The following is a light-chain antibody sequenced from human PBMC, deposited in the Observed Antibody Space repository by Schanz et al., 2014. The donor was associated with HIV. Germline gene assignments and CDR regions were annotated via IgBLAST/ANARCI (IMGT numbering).Light chain of an antibody. CDR2: DVT. Sequence: QSALTQPASVSGSPGQSITISCTGTSSDVGADNSVSWYQQHPGRAPRLLVYDVTYRPSGVSNRFSGSKSGNTASLTISGLQPEDEADYYCSSYTSSSTYVVFGGGTKLTVL. V-gene: IGLV2-14*03. CDR3: SSYTSSSTYVV. CDR1: SSDVGADNS. J-gene: IGLJ2*01.